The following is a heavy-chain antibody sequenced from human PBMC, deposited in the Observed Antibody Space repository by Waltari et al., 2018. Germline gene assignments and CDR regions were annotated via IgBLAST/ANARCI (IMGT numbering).Heavy chain of an antibody. CDR3: ANDAIAAAGPFDY. V-gene: IGHV3-23*03. J-gene: IGHJ4*02. CDR2: IYSGGST. D-gene: IGHD6-13*01. CDR1: GFTFSSYA. Sequence: EVQLLESGGGLVQPGGSLRLSCAASGFTFSSYAMSWVRQAPGKGCEWVSVIYSGGSTYYADSVKGRFTISRDNSKNTLYLQMNSLRAEDTAVYYCANDAIAAAGPFDYWGQGTLVTVSS.